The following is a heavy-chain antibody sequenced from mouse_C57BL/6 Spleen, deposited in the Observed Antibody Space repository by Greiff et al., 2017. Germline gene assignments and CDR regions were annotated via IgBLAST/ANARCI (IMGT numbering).Heavy chain of an antibody. V-gene: IGHV1-53*01. CDR3: ARNDYDGAWFAD. Sequence: QVQLQQPGTELVKPGASVKLSCKASGYTFTSYWMHWVKQRPGQGLEWIGNINPSNGGTNYNEKFKSKATLTVDKSSSTACMQLSSLTSEDSAVYYCARNDYDGAWFADWGQGTLVTVSA. CDR1: GYTFTSYW. D-gene: IGHD2-4*01. J-gene: IGHJ3*01. CDR2: INPSNGGT.